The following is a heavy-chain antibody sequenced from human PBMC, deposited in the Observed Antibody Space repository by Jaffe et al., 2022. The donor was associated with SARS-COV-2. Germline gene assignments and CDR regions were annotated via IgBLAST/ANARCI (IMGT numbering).Heavy chain of an antibody. CDR3: ARGTPNSGYDFDY. V-gene: IGHV1-3*01. Sequence: QVQLVQSGAEMKKPAASVRISCKASGYTFTNYAIHWVRQAPGQRLDWMGWIHAGNGDTKHSQKFQGRVTITRDTSASTAYMELSSLRSEDTAVYYCARGTPNSGYDFDYWGQGTLVTVSS. CDR2: IHAGNGDT. J-gene: IGHJ4*02. CDR1: GYTFTNYA. D-gene: IGHD5-12*01.